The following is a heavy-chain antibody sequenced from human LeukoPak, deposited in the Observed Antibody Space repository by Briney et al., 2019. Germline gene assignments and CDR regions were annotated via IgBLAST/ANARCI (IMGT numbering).Heavy chain of an antibody. CDR1: GYTFTSYG. V-gene: IGHV1-18*01. J-gene: IGHJ3*02. CDR3: ASSHQGDFYSGSYFFSVGAFDI. CDR2: ISAYNGNT. D-gene: IGHD1-26*01. Sequence: ASVKVSCKASGYTFTSYGISWVRQAPGQGLEWMGWISAYNGNTNYAQKLQGRVTMTTDTSTSTAYMELRSLRSDDTAVYYCASSHQGDFYSGSYFFSVGAFDIWGQGTMVTVSS.